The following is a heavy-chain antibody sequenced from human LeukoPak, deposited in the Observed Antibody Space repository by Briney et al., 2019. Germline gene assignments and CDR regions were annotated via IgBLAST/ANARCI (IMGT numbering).Heavy chain of an antibody. CDR2: ISYDGSIK. J-gene: IGHJ4*02. CDR3: ARTLALYGSGSSFDF. V-gene: IGHV3-30-3*01. CDR1: GFIFGDYA. Sequence: GGSLRLSCKPSGFIFGDYAMHWIRQAPGKGLEWVAVISYDGSIKYYADSLKGRFTISRDNSKNTLYLQMNSLRAEDTAVYYCARTLALYGSGSSFDFWGQGTLVTVSS. D-gene: IGHD3-10*01.